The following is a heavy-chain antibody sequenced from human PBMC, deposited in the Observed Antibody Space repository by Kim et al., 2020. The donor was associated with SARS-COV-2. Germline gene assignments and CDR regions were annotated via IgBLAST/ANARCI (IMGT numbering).Heavy chain of an antibody. J-gene: IGHJ3*02. CDR1: GGSFSGYY. Sequence: SETLSLTCAVYGGSFSGYYWSWIRQPPGKGLEWIGEINHSGSTNYNPSLKSRVTISVDTSKNQFSLKLSSVTAADTAVYYCARGPVRGVIIYMYAFDIWGQGTMVTVSS. CDR3: ARGPVRGVIIYMYAFDI. D-gene: IGHD3-10*02. V-gene: IGHV4-34*01. CDR2: INHSGST.